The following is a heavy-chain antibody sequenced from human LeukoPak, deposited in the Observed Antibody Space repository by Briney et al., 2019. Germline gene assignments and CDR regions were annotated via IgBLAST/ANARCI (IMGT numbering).Heavy chain of an antibody. V-gene: IGHV3-7*01. CDR3: ARDGGRFLEWLLSYYFDY. D-gene: IGHD3-3*01. CDR2: INQGGSEK. Sequence: GGSLRLSCAASGFTFSSYWMSWVRQAPGKGLEWVANINQGGSEKYYVDSVKGRFTISRDNAKNSLYLQMNSLRAEDTAVYYCARDGGRFLEWLLSYYFDYWGQGALVTVSS. J-gene: IGHJ4*02. CDR1: GFTFSSYW.